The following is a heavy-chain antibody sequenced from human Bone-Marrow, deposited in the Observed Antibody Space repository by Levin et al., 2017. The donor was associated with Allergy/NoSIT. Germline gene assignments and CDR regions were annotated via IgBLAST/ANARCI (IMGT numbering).Heavy chain of an antibody. CDR2: ISYDGSNK. D-gene: IGHD1-26*01. CDR1: GFTFSSYG. Sequence: GGSLRLSCAASGFTFSSYGMHWVRQAPGKGLEWVAVISYDGSNKYYADSVKGRFTISRDNSKNTLYLQMNSLRAEDTAVYYCAKDWKATFDYWGQGTLVTVSS. J-gene: IGHJ4*02. CDR3: AKDWKATFDY. V-gene: IGHV3-30*18.